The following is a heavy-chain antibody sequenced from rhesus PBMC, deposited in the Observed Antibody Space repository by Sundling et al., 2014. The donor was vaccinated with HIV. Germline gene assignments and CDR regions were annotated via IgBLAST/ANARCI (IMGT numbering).Heavy chain of an antibody. CDR3: ARDYEDDYGYLVGY. D-gene: IGHD3-9*01. CDR2: ISGSSGST. CDR1: GGSFSGYY. V-gene: IGHV4-165*01. Sequence: QVQLQESGPGLVKPSETLSLTCAVSGGSFSGYYWGWIRQPPGKGLEWIGYISGSSGSTDYNPSLKSRVTISTDTSKNQFSLKLSSVTAADTAVFYCARDYEDDYGYLVGYWGQGVLVTVSS. J-gene: IGHJ4*01.